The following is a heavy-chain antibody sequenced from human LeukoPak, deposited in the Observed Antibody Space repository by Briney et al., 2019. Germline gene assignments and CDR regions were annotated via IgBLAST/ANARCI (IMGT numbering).Heavy chain of an antibody. CDR1: GFTSSNYG. D-gene: IGHD5-12*01. CDR3: ARDLVAPYGMDV. CDR2: ISYDGSNK. V-gene: IGHV3-30*03. J-gene: IGHJ6*02. Sequence: GRSLRLSCAAFGFTSSNYGMHWVRQAPGKGLEWVAVISYDGSNKYYADSVKGRFTISRDNSKNTLYLQMNSLRAEDTAVYYCARDLVAPYGMDVWGQGTTVTVSS.